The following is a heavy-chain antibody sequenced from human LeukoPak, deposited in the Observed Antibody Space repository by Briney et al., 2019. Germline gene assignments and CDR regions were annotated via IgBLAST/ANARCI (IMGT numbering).Heavy chain of an antibody. V-gene: IGHV3-23*01. CDR3: AKDLVLHYHDFDY. Sequence: HPGGSLTLSCAASGFTFSSYAMSWVRQAPGKGREWVSAISGSGGSTYYADSVKGRFTISRDNSKNTLYLQMNSLRAEDTAVYYCAKDLVLHYHDFDYWGQGTLVTVSS. D-gene: IGHD2-8*01. J-gene: IGHJ4*02. CDR2: ISGSGGST. CDR1: GFTFSSYA.